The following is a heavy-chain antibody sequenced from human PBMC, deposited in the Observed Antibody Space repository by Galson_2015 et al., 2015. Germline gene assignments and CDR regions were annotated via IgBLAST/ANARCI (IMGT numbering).Heavy chain of an antibody. CDR3: TRQIPGSSSRGRSYYYYHGMDV. D-gene: IGHD6-13*01. J-gene: IGHJ6*02. Sequence: SLRLSCAASGFTFSGSAMHWVRQASGKGLEWVGRIRSKANSYATAYAASVKGRFTISRDDSKNTAYLQMNSLKTEDTAVYYCTRQIPGSSSRGRSYYYYHGMDVWGQGTTVTVSS. CDR2: IRSKANSYAT. CDR1: GFTFSGSA. V-gene: IGHV3-73*01.